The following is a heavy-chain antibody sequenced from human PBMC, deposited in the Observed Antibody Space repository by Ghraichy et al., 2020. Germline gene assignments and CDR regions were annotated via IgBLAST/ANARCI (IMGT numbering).Heavy chain of an antibody. CDR2: ISSSSSYI. J-gene: IGHJ4*02. V-gene: IGHV3-21*01. Sequence: GGSLRLSRAASGFTFSSYSMNWVRQAPGKGLEWVSSISSSSSYIYYADSVKGRFTISRDNAKNSLYLQMNSLRAEDTAVYYCARLVSAGTGDFDYWGQGTLVTVSS. CDR1: GFTFSSYS. CDR3: ARLVSAGTGDFDY. D-gene: IGHD6-13*01.